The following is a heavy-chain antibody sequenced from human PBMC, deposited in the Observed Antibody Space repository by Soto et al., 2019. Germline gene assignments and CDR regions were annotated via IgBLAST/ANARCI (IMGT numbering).Heavy chain of an antibody. V-gene: IGHV3-30*18. D-gene: IGHD5-18*01. CDR2: ISCDGSNK. CDR1: GFTFSSYG. Sequence: GGSLRLSCAASGFTFSSYGMHWVRQAPGKGLEWVAVISCDGSNKYYADSVKGRFTISRDNSKNTLYLQMNSLRAEDTAVYYCAKDLATYTLYYYYYGMDVWGQGTTVTVSS. CDR3: AKDLATYTLYYYYYGMDV. J-gene: IGHJ6*02.